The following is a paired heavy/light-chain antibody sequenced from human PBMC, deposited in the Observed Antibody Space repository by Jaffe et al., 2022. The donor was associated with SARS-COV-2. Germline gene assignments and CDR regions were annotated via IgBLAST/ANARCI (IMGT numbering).Light chain of an antibody. CDR2: EVS. V-gene: IGLV2-14*01. CDR1: SSDVGGYNY. Sequence: QSALTQPASVSGSPGQSITISCTGTSSDVGGYNYVSWYQQHPGKAPKLMIYEVSNRPSGVPDRFSGSKSGNTASLTISGLQAEDEADYYCSSYTSSSTYVFGTGTKVTVL. CDR3: SSYTSSSTYV. J-gene: IGLJ1*01.
Heavy chain of an antibody. Sequence: QVQLVQSGAEVKKPGSSVKVSCKASGGTFSSYAISWVRQAPGQGLEWMGGIIPIFGTANYAQKFQGRVTITADESTSTAYMELSSLRSEDTAVYYCARTIVDTAMVRYYYYGMDVWGQGTTVTVSS. D-gene: IGHD5-18*01. V-gene: IGHV1-69*01. J-gene: IGHJ6*02. CDR2: IIPIFGTA. CDR1: GGTFSSYA. CDR3: ARTIVDTAMVRYYYYGMDV.